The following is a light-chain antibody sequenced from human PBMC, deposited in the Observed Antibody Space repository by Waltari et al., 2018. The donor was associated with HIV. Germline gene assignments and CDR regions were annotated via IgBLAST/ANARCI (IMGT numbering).Light chain of an antibody. CDR3: QQSYSAPLT. CDR2: AAS. Sequence: DIQMTQSPSSLSASVGDRVTVTCRASQSIGSYFNWFQQKPGKAPKLLIYAASILQPGVPSRFSGSGSGTDFTLTISSLQPEDFATYFCQQSYSAPLTFGGGTKVDIK. V-gene: IGKV1-39*01. J-gene: IGKJ4*01. CDR1: QSIGSY.